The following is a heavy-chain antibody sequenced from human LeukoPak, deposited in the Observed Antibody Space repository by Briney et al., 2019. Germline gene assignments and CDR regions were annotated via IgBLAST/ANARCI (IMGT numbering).Heavy chain of an antibody. CDR3: ARGPQYCSDGSCYSYAFDI. V-gene: IGHV4-59*01. D-gene: IGHD2-15*01. CDR2: IYYSGST. CDR1: GGSISTSY. Sequence: SQTLSLTCTVSGGSISTSYWSWIRQPPGKGLEWIGYIYYSGSTNYIPSLKSRVTISVDTSKNQFSLKLSSVTAADTAVYYCARGPQYCSDGSCYSYAFDIWGQGTMVTVSS. J-gene: IGHJ3*02.